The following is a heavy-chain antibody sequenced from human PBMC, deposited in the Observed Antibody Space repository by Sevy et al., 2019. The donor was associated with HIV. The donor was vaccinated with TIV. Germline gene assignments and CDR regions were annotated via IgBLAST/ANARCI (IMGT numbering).Heavy chain of an antibody. V-gene: IGHV3-23*01. CDR2: LSFGCGRI. CDR1: GFNFNIYS. CDR3: AREGCTRPHDH. J-gene: IGHJ4*02. Sequence: GGSLRLSCVASGFNFNIYSMSWVRQAPGKGLEWVSTLSFGCGRINRADSVQGRFTMSRDDSKKTFYLEMNSLRAEDTAVYYCAREGCTRPHDHWGQGTLVTVSS. D-gene: IGHD2-8*01.